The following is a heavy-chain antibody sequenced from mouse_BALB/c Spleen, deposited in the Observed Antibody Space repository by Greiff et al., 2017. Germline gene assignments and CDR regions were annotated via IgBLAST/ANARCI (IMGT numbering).Heavy chain of an antibody. CDR2: IWSGGST. Sequence: VKLQESGPGLVQPSQSLSITCTVSGFSLTSYGVHWVRQSPGKGLEWLGVIWSGGSTDYNAAFISRLSISKDNSKSQVFFKMNSLQANDTAIYYCARTTGSTMITTGLAYWGQGTLVTVSA. J-gene: IGHJ3*01. CDR3: ARTTGSTMITTGLAY. CDR1: GFSLTSYG. V-gene: IGHV2-2*02. D-gene: IGHD2-4*01.